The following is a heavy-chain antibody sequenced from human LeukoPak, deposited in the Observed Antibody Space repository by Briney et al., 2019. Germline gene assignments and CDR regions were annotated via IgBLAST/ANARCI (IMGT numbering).Heavy chain of an antibody. V-gene: IGHV4-39*07. J-gene: IGHJ4*02. CDR1: GGSISSSSYY. Sequence: SETLSLTCTVSGGSISSSSYYWGWIRQPPGKGLEWIGSIYYTGSTYYNPSLKSRVTISADTSKNQFSLRLSSVTAADTALYYCVAIRLGQFDYWGQGTLVTVSS. CDR3: VAIRLGQFDY. D-gene: IGHD3-3*02. CDR2: IYYTGST.